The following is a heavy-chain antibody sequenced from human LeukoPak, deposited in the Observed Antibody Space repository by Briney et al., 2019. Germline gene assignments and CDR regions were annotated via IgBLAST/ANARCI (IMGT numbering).Heavy chain of an antibody. CDR1: GFTVSSNY. D-gene: IGHD6-19*01. V-gene: IGHV3-66*01. Sequence: GGSLRLSCAASGFTVSSNYMSWVRQAPGKGLEWVSVIYSGGSTYYADSVKGRFTISRDNSKNTLYLQMKTLRVEDEAVYYCAREGRYSSAWYVPYMDVWGKGTTVTVSS. CDR3: AREGRYSSAWYVPYMDV. CDR2: IYSGGST. J-gene: IGHJ6*03.